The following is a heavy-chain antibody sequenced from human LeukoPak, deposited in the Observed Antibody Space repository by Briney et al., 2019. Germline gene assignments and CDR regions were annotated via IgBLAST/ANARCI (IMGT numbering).Heavy chain of an antibody. CDR1: GGSISSHY. V-gene: IGHV4-59*11. CDR3: ARNGAVDWDAEYAFDI. CDR2: MYYSGST. Sequence: SETLSLTCTVSGGSISSHYWSWIRQPPGKGLEWIGYMYYSGSTKYNSSLKSRVTISVDTSKNQFSLKLSSVTAADTAVYYCARNGAVDWDAEYAFDIWGQGTWVPVSS. J-gene: IGHJ3*02. D-gene: IGHD3/OR15-3a*01.